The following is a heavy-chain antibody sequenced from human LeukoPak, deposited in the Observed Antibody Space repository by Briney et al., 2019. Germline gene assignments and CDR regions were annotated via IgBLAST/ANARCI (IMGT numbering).Heavy chain of an antibody. Sequence: GSSVKVSCKASGGTFSSYAISWVRQAPGQGLEWMGGIIPIFGTANYAQKFQGRVTITADESTSTAYMELSSLRSEDTAVYYCARPNYDFWSGYPGLMDVWGRGTTVTVSS. D-gene: IGHD3-3*01. CDR3: ARPNYDFWSGYPGLMDV. V-gene: IGHV1-69*01. CDR2: IIPIFGTA. CDR1: GGTFSSYA. J-gene: IGHJ6*03.